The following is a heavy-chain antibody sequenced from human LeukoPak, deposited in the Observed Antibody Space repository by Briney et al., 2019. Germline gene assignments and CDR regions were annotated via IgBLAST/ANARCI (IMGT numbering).Heavy chain of an antibody. V-gene: IGHV3-15*01. CDR2: IKSKTDGGTT. CDR1: GFTFSTYW. D-gene: IGHD3-22*01. CDR3: TTDPGPQYYYDSSGYYYPIDY. Sequence: PGGSLRLSCAASGFTFSTYWMGWVRQAPGKGLEWVGRIKSKTDGGTTDYAAPVKGRFTISRDDSKNTLYLQMNSLKTEDTAVYYCTTDPGPQYYYDSSGYYYPIDYWGQGTLVTVSS. J-gene: IGHJ4*02.